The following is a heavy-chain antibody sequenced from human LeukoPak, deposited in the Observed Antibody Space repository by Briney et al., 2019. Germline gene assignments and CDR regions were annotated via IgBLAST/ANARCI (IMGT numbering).Heavy chain of an antibody. J-gene: IGHJ3*02. CDR1: GGCISSYY. D-gene: IGHD1-26*01. Sequence: SETLSLTCTVSGGCISSYYWSWIRQAPGKGLEWIGYIYYSGSTNYNPSLKSRVTISVDTSKNQFSLKLSSVTAADTAVYYCARSGEGDAFDIWGQGAMVTVSS. CDR3: ARSGEGDAFDI. CDR2: IYYSGST. V-gene: IGHV4-59*01.